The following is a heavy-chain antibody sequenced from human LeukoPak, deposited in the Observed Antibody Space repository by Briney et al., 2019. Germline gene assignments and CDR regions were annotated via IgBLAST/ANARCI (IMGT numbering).Heavy chain of an antibody. D-gene: IGHD6-13*01. CDR1: GFTFSAYG. Sequence: GGSLRLSCAASGFTFSAYGMTWVRQAPGKGLECVSAVSNNGGSTYYADSVKGRFTISRDNSKNTLYLQMNSLRAEDTAVYYCAGRGIAHSWGQGTLVSVSS. CDR3: AGRGIAHS. CDR2: VSNNGGST. J-gene: IGHJ5*02. V-gene: IGHV3-23*01.